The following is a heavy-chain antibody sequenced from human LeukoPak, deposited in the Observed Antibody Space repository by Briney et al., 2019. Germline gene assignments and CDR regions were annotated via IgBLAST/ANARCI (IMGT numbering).Heavy chain of an antibody. CDR3: ARVAQLGYCSGGSCYARGAFDI. CDR1: AGSISSYY. Sequence: SETLSLTCTVSAGSISSYYWSWVRQPPGKGLEWIGYIYYSGSTNYDPSLKSRVTISVGTSKNQFSLKLSSVTAADTAVYYCARVAQLGYCSGGSCYARGAFDIWGQGTMVTVSS. V-gene: IGHV4-59*01. D-gene: IGHD2-15*01. CDR2: IYYSGST. J-gene: IGHJ3*02.